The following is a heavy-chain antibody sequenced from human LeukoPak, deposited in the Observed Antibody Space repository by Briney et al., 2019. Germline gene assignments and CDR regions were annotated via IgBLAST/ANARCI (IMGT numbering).Heavy chain of an antibody. Sequence: GGSLRLSCATSGFTFSDYAMTWDRQAPGKGLEWVATISGSGIMTYYADSVKGRFTVSGDNSKNMVYLQMNSLTAADTAVYYCAKDRSIGTYYTFDHWGQGTLVTVSS. CDR1: GFTFSDYA. CDR2: ISGSGIMT. J-gene: IGHJ4*02. D-gene: IGHD1-26*01. V-gene: IGHV3-23*01. CDR3: AKDRSIGTYYTFDH.